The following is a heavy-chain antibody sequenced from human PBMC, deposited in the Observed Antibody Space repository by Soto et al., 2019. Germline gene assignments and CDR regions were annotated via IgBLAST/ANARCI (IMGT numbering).Heavy chain of an antibody. CDR3: ARDLLSGVPESGFDP. Sequence: EASVKVSCKASGYTFTSYGISWVRQAPGQGLEWMGWISAYNGNTNYAQKLQGRVTMTTDTSTSTAYMELRSLRSDDTAVYYCARDLLSGVPESGFDPWGQGTLVTVSS. CDR2: ISAYNGNT. D-gene: IGHD3-10*02. V-gene: IGHV1-18*01. J-gene: IGHJ5*02. CDR1: GYTFTSYG.